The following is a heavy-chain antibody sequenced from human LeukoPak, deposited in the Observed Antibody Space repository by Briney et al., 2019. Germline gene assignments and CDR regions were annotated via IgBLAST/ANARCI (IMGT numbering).Heavy chain of an antibody. CDR2: IKQDGSEK. D-gene: IGHD5-18*01. J-gene: IGHJ4*02. CDR3: ARDFAGYSYGYEAYYFDY. Sequence: GGSLRLSCAASGFTFSSYWMSWVRQAPGKGLEWVANIKQDGSEKYYVDSVKGRFTVSRDNAKNSLYLQMNSLRAEDTAVYYCARDFAGYSYGYEAYYFDYWGQGTLVTVSS. CDR1: GFTFSSYW. V-gene: IGHV3-7*01.